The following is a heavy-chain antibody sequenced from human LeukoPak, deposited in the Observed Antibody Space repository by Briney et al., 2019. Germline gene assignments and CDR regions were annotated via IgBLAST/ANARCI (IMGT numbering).Heavy chain of an antibody. CDR2: ISSSSSYI. CDR3: ARDPPLWYDY. J-gene: IGHJ4*02. D-gene: IGHD3-10*01. Sequence: GGSLRLSCAASGFTFSNAWMSWVRQAPGKGLEWVSSISSSSSYIYYADSVKGRFTISRDNAKNSLYLQMNSLRAEDTAVYYCARDPPLWYDYWGQGTLVTVSS. CDR1: GFTFSNAW. V-gene: IGHV3-21*01.